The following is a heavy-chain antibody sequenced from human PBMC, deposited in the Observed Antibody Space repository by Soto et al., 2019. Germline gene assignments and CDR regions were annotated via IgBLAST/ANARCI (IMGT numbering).Heavy chain of an antibody. CDR1: GGTFSSYA. V-gene: IGHV1-69*13. CDR2: IIPIFGTA. D-gene: IGHD2-2*02. CDR3: ARDSRIPGTFDC. J-gene: IGHJ4*02. Sequence: ASVKVSCKASGGTFSSYAISWVRQAPGQGLEWMGGIIPIFGTANYAQKFQGRVTITADESTSTAYMELSSLRSEDTAVYYCARDSRIPGTFDCWGQGTLVTVSS.